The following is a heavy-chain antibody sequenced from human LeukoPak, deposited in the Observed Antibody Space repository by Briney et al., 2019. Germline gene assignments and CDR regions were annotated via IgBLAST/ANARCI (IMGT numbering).Heavy chain of an antibody. CDR1: GFTFSIYN. J-gene: IGHJ6*02. V-gene: IGHV3-21*01. CDR2: ISSSSNSI. CDR3: ARPGESGYVSNGLDV. D-gene: IGHD5-12*01. Sequence: GGSLRLSCAASGFTFSIYNMHWVHQAPGKGLEWVSTISSSSNSIYYADSVKGRFTISRDNAKNSLYLQMNSLRAEDTAVYYCARPGESGYVSNGLDVWGQGTTVTVSS.